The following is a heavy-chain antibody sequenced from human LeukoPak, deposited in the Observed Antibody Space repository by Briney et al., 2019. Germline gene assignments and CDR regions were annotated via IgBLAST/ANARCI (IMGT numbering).Heavy chain of an antibody. CDR2: VHYSGRT. Sequence: SETLSLTCTVSGGSISSRSYSWAWVRQPPGRGLECIGSVHYSGRTYYNPSLKSRVTISVDTSKNQFSLKLSSVTAADTAVYYCARADCSSTSCYGRLIDYWGQGTLVTVSS. CDR3: ARADCSSTSCYGRLIDY. CDR1: GGSISSRSYS. D-gene: IGHD2-2*01. V-gene: IGHV4-39*01. J-gene: IGHJ4*02.